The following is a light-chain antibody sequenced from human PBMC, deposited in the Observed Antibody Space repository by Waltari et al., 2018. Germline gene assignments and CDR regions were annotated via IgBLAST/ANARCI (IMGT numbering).Light chain of an antibody. Sequence: EIVMTQSPATLSVSPGETATLSCRARQSVSSNVAWYQKKPGQAPRLLIYDASTSATSIPAKFRGSGSGTEFTLTISSLQSEEFAVYYCQQYNRWPPITFGHGTRLEIK. CDR1: QSVSSN. CDR2: DAS. CDR3: QQYNRWPPIT. J-gene: IGKJ5*01. V-gene: IGKV3-15*01.